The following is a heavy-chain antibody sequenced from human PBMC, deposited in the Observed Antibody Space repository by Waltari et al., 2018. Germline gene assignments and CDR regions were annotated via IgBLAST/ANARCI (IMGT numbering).Heavy chain of an antibody. CDR2: IYPADPDT. V-gene: IGHV5-51*01. Sequence: EVQLVQSGAEVKKPGQSLKISCKGSGYSFNNYWIGWVRQMPGKGLEWMGVIYPADPDTRYSPSFQGQVTMSADKSISTAYLQWSSLKASDTAMYYCARRSVFSGNAAFDIWGQGTMVTVSS. J-gene: IGHJ3*02. D-gene: IGHD6-19*01. CDR1: GYSFNNYW. CDR3: ARRSVFSGNAAFDI.